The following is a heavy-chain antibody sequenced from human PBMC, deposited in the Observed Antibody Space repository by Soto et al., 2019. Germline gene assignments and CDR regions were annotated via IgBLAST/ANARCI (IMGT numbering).Heavy chain of an antibody. CDR1: GYTFTSYG. D-gene: IGHD5-12*01. CDR3: ARDPRGYSGYDRSFDL. Sequence: QVQLVQSGAEVKKPGASVKVSYKASGYTFTSYGISWVRQAPGQGLEWMGWISAYNGNTNYAQKLQGRVTMTTDTSTSTGYRELRSRRADDTDVYYGARDPRGYSGYDRSFDLWGRGTLVTVSS. J-gene: IGHJ2*01. CDR2: ISAYNGNT. V-gene: IGHV1-18*01.